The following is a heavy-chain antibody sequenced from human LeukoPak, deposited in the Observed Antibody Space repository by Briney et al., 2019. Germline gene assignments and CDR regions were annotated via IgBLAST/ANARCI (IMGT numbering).Heavy chain of an antibody. CDR3: ARGVIQLKLRGDFDY. CDR2: ISSSSSYI. V-gene: IGHV3-21*01. D-gene: IGHD5-18*01. CDR1: GFTFSSYN. Sequence: PGGSLRLSCAASGFTFSSYNMNWVRQAPGKGLEWVSSISSSSSYIDYADSVKGRFTISRDNAKNSLYLQMNSLRAEDTAVYYCARGVIQLKLRGDFDYWGQGTLVTVSS. J-gene: IGHJ4*02.